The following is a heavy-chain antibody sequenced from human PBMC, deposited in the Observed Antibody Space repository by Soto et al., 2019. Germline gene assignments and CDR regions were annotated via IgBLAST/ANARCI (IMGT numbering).Heavy chain of an antibody. CDR2: ITSNGSKE. V-gene: IGHV3-30*03. CDR3: ATDPGAFAGAMRD. Sequence: PGGSLRLSCAGSGFAFSRFGMHWVRQAPGKGLEWVACITSNGSKEYYVDSVKGRFAISRNNSMNTLYLQMSSLGPEDTGVYYCATDPGAFAGAMRDWGRGTLVTVSS. J-gene: IGHJ4*02. CDR1: GFAFSRFG. D-gene: IGHD3-16*01.